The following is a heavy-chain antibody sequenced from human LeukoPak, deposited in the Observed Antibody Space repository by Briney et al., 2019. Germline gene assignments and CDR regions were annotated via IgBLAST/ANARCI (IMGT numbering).Heavy chain of an antibody. CDR1: GYTSTNYA. Sequence: GASVKVSCKASGYTSTNYAMNWVRQAPGQGLEWMGWINTDTGNPTYAQGFTRRLVFSLDSSASTAYLQISSLKAEDTAVYYCARTLFGDQYQLLHNWFDPWGQGTLVTVSS. CDR3: ARTLFGDQYQLLHNWFDP. J-gene: IGHJ5*02. CDR2: INTDTGNP. D-gene: IGHD2-2*01. V-gene: IGHV7-4-1*02.